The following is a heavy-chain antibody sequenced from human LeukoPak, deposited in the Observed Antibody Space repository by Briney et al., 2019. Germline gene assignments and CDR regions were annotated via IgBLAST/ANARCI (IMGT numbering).Heavy chain of an antibody. J-gene: IGHJ4*02. Sequence: PGGSLRLSCAASGFTFSSYGMHWVRQAPGKGLEWVAFIRYDGSNKYYADSVKGRFTISRDNSKNTLYLQMNSLRAEDTAVYYCAKDGRGPSFYYFDYWGQGTLVTVSS. D-gene: IGHD3/OR15-3a*01. CDR1: GFTFSSYG. CDR3: AKDGRGPSFYYFDY. V-gene: IGHV3-30*02. CDR2: IRYDGSNK.